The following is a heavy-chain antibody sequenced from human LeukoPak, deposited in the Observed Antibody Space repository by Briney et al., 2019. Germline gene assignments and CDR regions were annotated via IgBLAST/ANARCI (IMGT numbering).Heavy chain of an antibody. D-gene: IGHD3-3*01. Sequence: SETLSLTCTVSGGSISSSSYYWGWIRQPPGKGLEWIGSIYYSGSTYYNPSLKSRVTISVDTSKNQFSLKLTSVTAADTAVYYCARAGGWSGYNRNGFDLWGQGTLVTVSS. J-gene: IGHJ4*02. V-gene: IGHV4-39*07. CDR3: ARAGGWSGYNRNGFDL. CDR2: IYYSGST. CDR1: GGSISSSSYY.